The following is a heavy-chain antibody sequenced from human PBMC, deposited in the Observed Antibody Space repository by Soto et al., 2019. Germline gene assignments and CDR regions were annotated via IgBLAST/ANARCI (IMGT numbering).Heavy chain of an antibody. J-gene: IGHJ4*02. V-gene: IGHV4-59*01. Sequence: SETLSLTCTVSGVSISTYYWSWIRQPPGKGLEWIGYIYYSGSTNYNPSLKSRVTISVDTSKTQFSLKLTSVTAADTAVYYCARDQGGDSDYWGQGSLLTVSS. D-gene: IGHD2-21*02. CDR3: ARDQGGDSDY. CDR1: GVSISTYY. CDR2: IYYSGST.